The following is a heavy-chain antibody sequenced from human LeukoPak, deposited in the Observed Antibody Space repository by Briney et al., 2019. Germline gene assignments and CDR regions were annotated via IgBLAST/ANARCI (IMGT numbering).Heavy chain of an antibody. V-gene: IGHV3-23*01. D-gene: IGHD1-7*01. Sequence: GGSLRLSCAASGFTFSSYAMSWVRQAPGKGLEWVSAISGGGSSIHYADSVKGRFTISRDNSKNTLYLQMNSLRAEDTAVYYCAKPRLQLELRLLFDYWGQGTLVTVSP. CDR3: AKPRLQLELRLLFDY. CDR1: GFTFSSYA. J-gene: IGHJ4*02. CDR2: ISGGGSSI.